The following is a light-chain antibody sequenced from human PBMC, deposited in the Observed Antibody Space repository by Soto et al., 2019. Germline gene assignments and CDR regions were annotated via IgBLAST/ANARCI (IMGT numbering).Light chain of an antibody. Sequence: QSVLTQPRSVSGSPGQSVTISCTGTSSDVGAYDYVSWYQQDPGKAPNVLIYDVSERPSGVPARFSGSKSDNTASLTISGLQAEDEADYYCSSYAGSYTFVVFGGGTKLTVL. CDR3: SSYAGSYTFVV. V-gene: IGLV2-11*01. CDR1: SSDVGAYDY. CDR2: DVS. J-gene: IGLJ2*01.